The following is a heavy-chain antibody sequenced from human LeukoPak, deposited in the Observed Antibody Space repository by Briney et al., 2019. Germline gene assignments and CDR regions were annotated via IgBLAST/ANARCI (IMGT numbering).Heavy chain of an antibody. CDR2: IYYSGST. J-gene: IGHJ4*02. V-gene: IGHV4-59*01. D-gene: IGHD6-19*01. CDR1: GGSISSYY. CDR3: ARCPRSGRLEVEV. Sequence: PSDTLSLTCTVSGGSISSYYWSWIRLPPGKGLEWIGYIYYSGSTNYTPSLKSRVTISVDTSKNQFSLKLSSVTAAATAVYYSARCPRSGRLEVEVWGQGTLVTVSS.